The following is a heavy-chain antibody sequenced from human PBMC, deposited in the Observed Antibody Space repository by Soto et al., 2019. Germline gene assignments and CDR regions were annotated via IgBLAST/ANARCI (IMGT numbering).Heavy chain of an antibody. V-gene: IGHV4-30-2*01. D-gene: IGHD3-10*01. CDR1: GGSISSGGYS. CDR2: IYHSGST. Sequence: SETLSLTCAVSGGSISSGGYSWSWIRQPPGKGLEWIGYIYHSGSTYYNPSLKSRVTISVDRSKNQFSLKLSSVTAADTAVYYCARGGGSGSYPLYYFDYWGQGTLVTVSS. J-gene: IGHJ4*02. CDR3: ARGGGSGSYPLYYFDY.